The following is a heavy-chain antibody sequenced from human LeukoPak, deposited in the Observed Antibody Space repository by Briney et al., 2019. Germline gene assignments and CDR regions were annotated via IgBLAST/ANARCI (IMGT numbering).Heavy chain of an antibody. CDR1: GGSFSGYY. J-gene: IGHJ4*02. CDR2: INHSGST. V-gene: IGHV4-34*01. D-gene: IGHD4-17*01. Sequence: SETLSLTCAVYGGSFSGYYWSWIRQPPGKGLEWIGEINHSGSTNYNPSLKSRVTISVDTSKNQFSLKLSSVTAADTAVYYCARGDYGDYDNYFDYWGQGTLVTVSS. CDR3: ARGDYGDYDNYFDY.